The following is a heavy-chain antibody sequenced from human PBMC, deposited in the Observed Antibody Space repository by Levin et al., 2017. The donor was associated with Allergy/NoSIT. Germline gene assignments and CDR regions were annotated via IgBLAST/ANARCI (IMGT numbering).Heavy chain of an antibody. CDR2: INPSGGST. V-gene: IGHV1-46*01. D-gene: IGHD5-12*01. CDR1: GYTFTSYY. J-gene: IGHJ6*02. CDR3: ARAGYSGYDLGGIVGATGNYYYGMDV. Sequence: GESLKISCKASGYTFTSYYMHWVRQAPGQGLEWMGIINPSGGSTSYAQKFQGRVTMTRDTSTSTVYMELSSLRSEDTAVYYCARAGYSGYDLGGIVGATGNYYYGMDVWGQGTTVTVSS.